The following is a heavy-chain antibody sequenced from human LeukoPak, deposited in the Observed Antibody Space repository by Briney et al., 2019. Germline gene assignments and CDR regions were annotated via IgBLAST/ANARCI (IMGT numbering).Heavy chain of an antibody. J-gene: IGHJ4*02. D-gene: IGHD3-9*01. CDR2: ISSSGSTI. CDR1: GFTFSSYE. Sequence: PGGSLRLSCAASGFTFSSYEMNWVRQAPGKGLEWVSYISSSGSTIYYADSVKGRFTISRDNAKNSLYLQMNSLRAEDTAVYYCAREGLRYFDWIPDDYWGQGTLVTVSS. V-gene: IGHV3-48*03. CDR3: AREGLRYFDWIPDDY.